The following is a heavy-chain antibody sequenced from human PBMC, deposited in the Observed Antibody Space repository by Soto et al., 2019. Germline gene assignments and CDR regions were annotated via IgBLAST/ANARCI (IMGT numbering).Heavy chain of an antibody. CDR2: ISGSGGST. J-gene: IGHJ6*02. Sequence: QRLSCAASGFTFSSYAMSWVRQAPGKGLEWVSAISGSGGSTYYADSVNGRFTISRDNSKNTLYLQMNSLRAEDTAVYYCAKSGVVAAKAHYYGMDVWGQGTTVTVSS. CDR3: AKSGVVAAKAHYYGMDV. CDR1: GFTFSSYA. D-gene: IGHD2-15*01. V-gene: IGHV3-23*01.